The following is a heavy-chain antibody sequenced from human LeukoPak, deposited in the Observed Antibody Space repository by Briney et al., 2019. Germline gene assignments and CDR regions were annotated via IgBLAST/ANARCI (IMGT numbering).Heavy chain of an antibody. Sequence: QTGGSLRLSCAASAFTFSDYWMSWVRQAPGKGLEWVAKINQDGSERYSVDSVKGRFTISRDNAKNSLYLQMNSLRAEDTAVYYCARDKSYYVYWGQGTLVTVSS. CDR3: ARDKSYYVY. CDR1: AFTFSDYW. J-gene: IGHJ4*02. V-gene: IGHV3-7*04. CDR2: INQDGSER. D-gene: IGHD1-26*01.